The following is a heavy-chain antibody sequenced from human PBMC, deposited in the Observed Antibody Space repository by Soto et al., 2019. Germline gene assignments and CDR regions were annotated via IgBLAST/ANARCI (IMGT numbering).Heavy chain of an antibody. Sequence: SVKVSCKASGGTFSSYTISWVRQAPGQGLEWMGRIIPILGIANYAQKFQGRVTITADKSTSTAYMELSSLRSEDTAVYYCATAVADYYYYMDVWGKGTSVTVSS. D-gene: IGHD6-19*01. V-gene: IGHV1-69*02. CDR1: GGTFSSYT. CDR3: ATAVADYYYYMDV. CDR2: IIPILGIA. J-gene: IGHJ6*03.